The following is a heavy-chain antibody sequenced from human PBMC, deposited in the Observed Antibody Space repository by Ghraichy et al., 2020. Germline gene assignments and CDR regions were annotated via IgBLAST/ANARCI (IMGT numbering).Heavy chain of an antibody. Sequence: GGSPRLSCVASGFTFSSYWMSWVRQAPGKGLEWVANIKQDGSEKYYVDSVKGRFTISRDNAKNSLYLQMNSLRVEDTAVYYCARDGSVYNLATRIDHWGQGTLVTVSS. CDR1: GFTFSSYW. D-gene: IGHD5/OR15-5a*01. CDR2: IKQDGSEK. V-gene: IGHV3-7*04. J-gene: IGHJ4*02. CDR3: ARDGSVYNLATRIDH.